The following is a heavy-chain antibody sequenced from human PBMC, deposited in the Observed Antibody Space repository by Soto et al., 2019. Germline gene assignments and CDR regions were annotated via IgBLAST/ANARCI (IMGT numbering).Heavy chain of an antibody. V-gene: IGHV1-46*01. J-gene: IGHJ6*02. Sequence: ASLKVSCKSSGYPFTSYYIHWVRQAPGQGLEWMGIINPSGGSTSYAQKFQGRVTMTRDTSTSTVYMELSSLRSEDTAVYYCARAQDIVVVPADYYYYGMDAWGQGTTVTVSS. D-gene: IGHD2-2*01. CDR1: GYPFTSYY. CDR2: INPSGGST. CDR3: ARAQDIVVVPADYYYYGMDA.